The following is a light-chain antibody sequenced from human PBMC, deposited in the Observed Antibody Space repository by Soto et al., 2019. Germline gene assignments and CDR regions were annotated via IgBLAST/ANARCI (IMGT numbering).Light chain of an antibody. CDR3: KQGHNWPLT. V-gene: IGKV3-15*01. CDR1: QSISTE. CDR2: SAS. Sequence: EIVMTQSPATLSVSPGERATLSCRASQSISTELSWYQQKPGQPPRLLIYSASTRATGVPARFTGSGSGSEFTLTISGLQSEDCAVYYCKQGHNWPLTFGQGTRLEI. J-gene: IGKJ2*01.